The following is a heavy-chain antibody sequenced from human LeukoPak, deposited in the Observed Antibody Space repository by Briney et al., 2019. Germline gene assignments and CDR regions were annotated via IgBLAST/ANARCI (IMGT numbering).Heavy chain of an antibody. D-gene: IGHD5-12*01. CDR2: ISDSGGST. J-gene: IGHJ4*02. CDR1: GFTFSRYA. Sequence: GGSLRLSCAASGFTFSRYAMSWVRQAPGKGLEWVSAISDSGGSTYYADSVKGRFTISRDNSKNTLYLQMNSLRAEDTAVYYCARGPSGYHNTGGQGTLVTVSS. CDR3: ARGPSGYHNT. V-gene: IGHV3-23*01.